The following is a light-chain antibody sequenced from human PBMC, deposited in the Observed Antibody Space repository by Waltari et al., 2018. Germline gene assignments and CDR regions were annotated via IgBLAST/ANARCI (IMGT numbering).Light chain of an antibody. CDR1: SSDVGGYGY. V-gene: IGLV2-14*03. Sequence: QSALTQPASVSGSPGQAITISCTGTSSDVGGYGYVSWYQQHPGKAPKLISYDVSNRPSGVSSRFSGSKFGNTASLTISGLQADDEADYYCNSYTSSSSLFGGGTRLTVL. CDR2: DVS. J-gene: IGLJ2*01. CDR3: NSYTSSSSL.